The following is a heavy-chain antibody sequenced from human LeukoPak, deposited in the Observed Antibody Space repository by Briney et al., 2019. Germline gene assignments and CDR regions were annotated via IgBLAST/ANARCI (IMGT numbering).Heavy chain of an antibody. CDR1: GYSFTSYW. J-gene: IGHJ4*02. V-gene: IGHV5-51*01. Sequence: GESLKISCKGSGYSFTSYWIGWVRQMPGKGLEWMGIIYPGDSDTRYSPSFQGQVTISADKSISTAYLQWSSLKASDTAMYYCARPYYYDSSGYDSPPYYFDYWGQGTLVTVSS. CDR2: IYPGDSDT. CDR3: ARPYYYDSSGYDSPPYYFDY. D-gene: IGHD3-22*01.